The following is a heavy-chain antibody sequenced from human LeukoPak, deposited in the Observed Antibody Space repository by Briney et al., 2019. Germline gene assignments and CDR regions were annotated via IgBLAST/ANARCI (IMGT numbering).Heavy chain of an antibody. D-gene: IGHD3-3*01. CDR1: GGSISSGGYY. CDR3: ARRSGYYPPLGMDV. V-gene: IGHV4-61*08. CDR2: IYYSGST. Sequence: SQTLSLTCTVSGGSISSGGYYWSWIRQHPGKGLEWIGYIYYSGSTNYNPSLKSRVTISVDTSKNRFSLKLSSVTAADTAVYYCARRSGYYPPLGMDVWGQGTTVTVSS. J-gene: IGHJ6*02.